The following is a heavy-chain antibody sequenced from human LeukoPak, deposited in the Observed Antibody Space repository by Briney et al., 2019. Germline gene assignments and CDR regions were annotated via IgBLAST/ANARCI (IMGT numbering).Heavy chain of an antibody. J-gene: IGHJ3*02. CDR1: GYTFTSYG. D-gene: IGHD3-3*01. CDR2: ISAYNGNT. CDR3: ARVLSTIFGVVIDHAFDI. Sequence: APVKVSCKASGYTFTSYGISWVRQAPGQGLEWMGWISAYNGNTNYAQKLQGRVTMTTDTSTSTAYMELRSLRSDDTAVYYCARVLSTIFGVVIDHAFDIWGQGTMVTVSS. V-gene: IGHV1-18*01.